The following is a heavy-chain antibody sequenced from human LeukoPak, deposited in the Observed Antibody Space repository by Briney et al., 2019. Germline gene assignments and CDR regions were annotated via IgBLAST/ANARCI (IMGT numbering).Heavy chain of an antibody. CDR1: GFTFSSYW. CDR2: INAHGSST. J-gene: IGHJ4*02. CDR3: ARLPTGSSLHY. Sequence: GGSLRLSCAASGFTFSSYWMHWVRQAPGKGPVWVSRINAHGSSTNYADSVKGRFTISRDNAKNTVYLQMNSLRAEDTAVYYCARLPTGSSLHYWGQGTLVTVPS. D-gene: IGHD6-6*01. V-gene: IGHV3-74*01.